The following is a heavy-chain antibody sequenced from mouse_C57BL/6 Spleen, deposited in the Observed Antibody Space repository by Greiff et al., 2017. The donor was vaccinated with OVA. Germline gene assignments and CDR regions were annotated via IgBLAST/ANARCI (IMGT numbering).Heavy chain of an antibody. CDR3: ARYTVVATDFCV. CDR1: GYTFTDYE. V-gene: IGHV1-15*01. CDR2: IDPETGGT. D-gene: IGHD1-1*01. J-gene: IGHJ1*03. Sequence: QVQLQQSGAELVRPGASVTLSCKASGYTFTDYEMHWVKQTPVHGLEWIGAIDPETGGTAYNQKFKGKAILTVDKSSSTAYMELRSLTSEDSVVYYCARYTVVATDFCVSGTGATVTAAS.